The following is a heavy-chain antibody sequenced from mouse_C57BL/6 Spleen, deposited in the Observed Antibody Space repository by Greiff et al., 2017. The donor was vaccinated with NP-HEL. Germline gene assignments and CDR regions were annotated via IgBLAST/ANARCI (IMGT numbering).Heavy chain of an antibody. CDR2: LSGGGGNP. CDR3: ARFHYYGSPYFDY. J-gene: IGHJ2*01. CDR1: GFTFSSST. Sequence: EVQRVESGGGLVKPGGSLKLSCAASGFTFSSSTMSLVRPTPEKRLEWVATLSGGGGNPFYPASVQGRFTISRDNAKNTRYLQMSRLRSEDTALYYCARFHYYGSPYFDYWGQGTTLTVSS. D-gene: IGHD1-1*01. V-gene: IGHV5-9*01.